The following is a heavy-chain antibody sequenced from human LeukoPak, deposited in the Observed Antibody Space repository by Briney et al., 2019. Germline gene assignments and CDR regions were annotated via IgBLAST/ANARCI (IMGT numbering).Heavy chain of an antibody. CDR2: IYPGDSDA. J-gene: IGHJ4*02. CDR1: GYSFTTYW. Sequence: GESLKISCKASGYSFTTYWIGWVRQMPGKGLEWMGIIYPGDSDARYNPSFQGQVTISVDTSITTAHLQWSSLKASVTAIYYCAISLGLSDTYWDFWGQGTLVTVTS. D-gene: IGHD2-8*02. V-gene: IGHV5-51*01. CDR3: AISLGLSDTYWDF.